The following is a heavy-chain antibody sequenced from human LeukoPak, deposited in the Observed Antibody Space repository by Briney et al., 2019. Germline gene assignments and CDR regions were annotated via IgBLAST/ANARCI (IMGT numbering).Heavy chain of an antibody. CDR1: AYSFASYC. CDR3: ARPYSSGSNWFDP. V-gene: IGHV1-2*02. CDR2: INPNSGGT. Sequence: ASDKVARKASAYSFASYCIRWVRQAPRQGLEWMGWINPNSGGTNYAQKFQGRVTMTRDTSSSTAYMELSRLKSDDTAVYYCARPYSSGSNWFDPWGQGTLVTVSS. J-gene: IGHJ5*02. D-gene: IGHD6-19*01.